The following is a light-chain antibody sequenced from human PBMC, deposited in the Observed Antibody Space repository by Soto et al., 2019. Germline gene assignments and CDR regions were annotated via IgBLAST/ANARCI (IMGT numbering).Light chain of an antibody. V-gene: IGKV1-5*03. J-gene: IGKJ2*01. CDR3: QQYHYFPYT. CDR1: QSISCW. CDR2: KAS. Sequence: DVQMTQSPSTLSASVGDRVTITCRASQSISCWLAWYQQKPGKAPKLLIYKASSLESGVPSRFSGSGSGTEFTLTVSSLQPDDFATYYCQQYHYFPYTFGQGTNLEIK.